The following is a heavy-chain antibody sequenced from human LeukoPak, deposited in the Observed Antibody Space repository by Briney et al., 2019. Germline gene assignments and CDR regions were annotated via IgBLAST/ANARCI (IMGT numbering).Heavy chain of an antibody. CDR2: IIYDGAAT. CDR1: GFTFRNFW. J-gene: IGHJ6*03. CDR3: TREKVLRGDYYYYMDV. Sequence: PGGSLRLSCAASGFTFRNFWMHWVRHVPGGGLVWVSRIIYDGAATNYADSVRGRFTISRDNANNMLYLQMSSLRVEDTGIYYCTREKVLRGDYYYYMDVWGKGTTVTVSS. V-gene: IGHV3-74*01. D-gene: IGHD3-10*01.